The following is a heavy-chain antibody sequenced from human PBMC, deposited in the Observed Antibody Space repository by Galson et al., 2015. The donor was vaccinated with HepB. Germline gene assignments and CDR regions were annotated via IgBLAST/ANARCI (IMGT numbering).Heavy chain of an antibody. D-gene: IGHD2/OR15-2a*01. V-gene: IGHV3-74*01. CDR2: INSDGSST. J-gene: IGHJ6*03. CDR1: GFTFSSYW. CDR3: AKDLVRCANYMDV. Sequence: SLRLSCAASGFTFSSYWLHWVRQAPGKGLVWVSRINSDGSSTTYADSVKGRFTISRDNAKNTVSLQMNSLRAEDTSVYYCAKDLVRCANYMDVWGTGTTVIV.